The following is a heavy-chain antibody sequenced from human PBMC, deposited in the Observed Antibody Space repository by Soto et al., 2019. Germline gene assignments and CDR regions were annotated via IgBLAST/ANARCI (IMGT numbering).Heavy chain of an antibody. CDR3: ARVDSSGWYGHMDY. V-gene: IGHV4-38-2*01. Sequence: PSETLSLTCAVSGYSISSGYYWGWIRQPPGKGLEWIGSIYHSGRTYYNPSLKRRVTISVDTSKNQFSLKMSSVTAADTAVYYCARVDSSGWYGHMDYWGQGTLVTVS. D-gene: IGHD6-19*01. CDR2: IYHSGRT. J-gene: IGHJ4*02. CDR1: GYSISSGYY.